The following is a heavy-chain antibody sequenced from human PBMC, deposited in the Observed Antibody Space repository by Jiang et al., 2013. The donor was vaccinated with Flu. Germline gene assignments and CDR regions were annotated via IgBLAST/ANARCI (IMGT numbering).Heavy chain of an antibody. CDR3: ARDEDTMVRGVNDAFEY. CDR2: ISSSGSTI. J-gene: IGHJ3*02. D-gene: IGHD3-10*01. V-gene: IGHV3-48*03. Sequence: WVSYISSSGSTIYYADSVKGRFTISRDNAKNSLYLQMNSLRAEDTAVYYCARDEDTMVRGVNDAFEYLGPRDNGHRLF.